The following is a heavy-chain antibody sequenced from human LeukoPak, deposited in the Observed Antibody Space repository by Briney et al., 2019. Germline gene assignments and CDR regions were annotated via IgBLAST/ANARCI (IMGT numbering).Heavy chain of an antibody. CDR1: GYTFTSYY. CDR3: AREGTRIAAAGTGWFDP. D-gene: IGHD6-13*01. V-gene: IGHV1-46*01. Sequence: GASVKVSCKASGYTFTSYYMHWVRQAPGQGLEWMGIINPSGGSTSYAQKFQGRVTMTRDTSTSTVYMELGSLRSEDTAVYYCAREGTRIAAAGTGWFDPWGQGTLVTVSS. CDR2: INPSGGST. J-gene: IGHJ5*02.